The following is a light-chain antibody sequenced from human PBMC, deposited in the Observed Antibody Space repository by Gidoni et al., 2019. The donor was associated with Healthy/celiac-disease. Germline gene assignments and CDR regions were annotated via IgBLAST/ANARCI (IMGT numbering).Light chain of an antibody. CDR1: QSISSW. CDR3: QHYNSYSWT. CDR2: KAS. J-gene: IGKJ1*01. V-gene: IGKV1-5*03. Sequence: DIQLTQSPSTLSASVGDRVTITCRASQSISSWLAWYQQKPGKAPKLLIYKASSLESGVPSRFRGSGSGTEFTITISSLQHDDFATYYCQHYNSYSWTFGQGTKVEIK.